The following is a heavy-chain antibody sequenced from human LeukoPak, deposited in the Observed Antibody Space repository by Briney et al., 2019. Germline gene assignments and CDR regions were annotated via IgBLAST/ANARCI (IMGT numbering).Heavy chain of an antibody. Sequence: PGGSLRLSCAASGFTFSSYAMHWVRQAPGKGLEWVAVISYDGSNKYYADSVKGRFTISRDNSKNTLYLQMNSLRAEDTAVYYCAREDSSGSRDAFDIWSQGTMVTVSS. J-gene: IGHJ3*02. CDR3: AREDSSGSRDAFDI. V-gene: IGHV3-30-3*01. CDR2: ISYDGSNK. D-gene: IGHD6-19*01. CDR1: GFTFSSYA.